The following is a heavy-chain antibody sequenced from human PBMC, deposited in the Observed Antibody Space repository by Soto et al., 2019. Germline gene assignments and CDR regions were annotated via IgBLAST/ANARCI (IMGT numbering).Heavy chain of an antibody. CDR1: GYTFRIYA. D-gene: IGHD3-16*01. CDR2: SNAANGHT. V-gene: IGHV1-3*02. J-gene: IGHJ6*02. CDR3: ARDGGLGMDV. Sequence: ASVKVSCKASGYTFRIYAMHWVRQAPGQRLEWMGWSNAANGHTQYSQDFQGRVTITRDTSASTAYMELSSLTSEDMAVYYCARDGGLGMDVWGQGTTVTVSS.